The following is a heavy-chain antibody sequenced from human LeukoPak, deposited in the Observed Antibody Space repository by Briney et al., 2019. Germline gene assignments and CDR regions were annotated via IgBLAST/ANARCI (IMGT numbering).Heavy chain of an antibody. CDR1: GFTFGDYA. J-gene: IGHJ5*02. V-gene: IGHV3-49*04. D-gene: IGHD1-7*01. CDR2: IRSKAYGGTT. CDR3: TRDRDLNWSYEDPWFDP. Sequence: GRSLRLSCTASGFTFGDYAVSWVRQAPGKGLEWVGFIRSKAYGGTTEYAASVKGRFTISRDDSKSIAYLQMNSLKTEDTAVYYCTRDRDLNWSYEDPWFDPWGQGTLVTVSS.